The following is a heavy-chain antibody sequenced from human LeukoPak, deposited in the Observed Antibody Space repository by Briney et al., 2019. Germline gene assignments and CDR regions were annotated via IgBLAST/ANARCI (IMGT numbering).Heavy chain of an antibody. CDR3: AKAGSSGWSSSGGDY. D-gene: IGHD6-19*01. V-gene: IGHV3-23*01. CDR1: GFTFNNFA. Sequence: GGSLRLSCAASGFTFNNFAMSWVRQAPGKGLEWVSTISGSGGSTFYADSVKGRFPISRDNSKNTLFLQMNSLRVEGTAIYYCAKAGSSGWSSSGGDYWGQGSLVTVSS. J-gene: IGHJ4*02. CDR2: ISGSGGST.